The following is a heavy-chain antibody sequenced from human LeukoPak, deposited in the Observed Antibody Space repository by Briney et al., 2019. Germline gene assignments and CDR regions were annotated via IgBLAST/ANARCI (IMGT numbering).Heavy chain of an antibody. Sequence: GLEWVSAISASGGSTYYADSVKGRFTISRDNSKNTLYLQMNSLRVEDTAVYYCATPQGDYWGQGTLVTVSS. CDR3: ATPQGDY. V-gene: IGHV3-23*01. CDR2: ISASGGST. J-gene: IGHJ4*02.